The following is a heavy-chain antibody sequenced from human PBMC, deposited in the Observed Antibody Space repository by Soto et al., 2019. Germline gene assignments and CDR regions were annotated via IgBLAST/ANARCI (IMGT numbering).Heavy chain of an antibody. Sequence: ASVKVSCKASGYTFTSYAMHWVRQAPGQRLEWMGWINAGNGNTKYSQKFQGRVTITRDTSASTAYMELSSLRAEDTAVYKCAKYYYHTNGYYYEYFQHWGQGTQVTVSS. CDR1: GYTFTSYA. D-gene: IGHD3-22*01. CDR2: INAGNGNT. J-gene: IGHJ1*01. V-gene: IGHV1-3*01. CDR3: AKYYYHTNGYYYEYFQH.